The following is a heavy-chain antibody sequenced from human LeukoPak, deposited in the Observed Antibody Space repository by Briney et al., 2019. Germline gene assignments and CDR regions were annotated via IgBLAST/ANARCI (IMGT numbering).Heavy chain of an antibody. Sequence: ASVKVSCKASGYTFTGYYMRWVRQAPGQGLEWMGWINPNSGGTNYAQKFQGRVTMTRDTSISTAYMELSRLRSDDTAVYYCARAWSLIAARRWVNWFDPWGQGTLVTVSS. J-gene: IGHJ5*02. CDR1: GYTFTGYY. V-gene: IGHV1-2*02. CDR3: ARAWSLIAARRWVNWFDP. CDR2: INPNSGGT. D-gene: IGHD6-6*01.